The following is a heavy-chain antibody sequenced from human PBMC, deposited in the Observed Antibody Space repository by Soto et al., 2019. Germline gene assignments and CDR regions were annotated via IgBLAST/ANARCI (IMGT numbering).Heavy chain of an antibody. CDR3: AREDDYGYRYINYGLDV. J-gene: IGHJ6*02. CDR2: ISFDGTKK. CDR1: GFTFNIYA. D-gene: IGHD4-17*01. Sequence: GGSLRLCCAASGFTFNIYALHWVRQGPSKGLEWVAVISFDGTKKYYSDSVKGRFTISRDNLKNTLYLQMNNLRVEDAALYFCAREDDYGYRYINYGLDVWGQGTTVTVS. V-gene: IGHV3-30-3*01.